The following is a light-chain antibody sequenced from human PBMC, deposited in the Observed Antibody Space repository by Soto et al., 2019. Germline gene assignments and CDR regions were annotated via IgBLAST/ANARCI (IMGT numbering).Light chain of an antibody. CDR1: SSDVGAYNF. CDR3: SSYTTRSTLV. CDR2: DVT. V-gene: IGLV2-14*01. J-gene: IGLJ2*01. Sequence: QSALTQPPSASGSPGQSVNISCTGTSSDVGAYNFVSWYQHSPGKAPKLVTFDVTHRPPGISDRFSGSKSANTASLTISGLQAADEAFYYCSSYTTRSTLVFGGGTKLTVL.